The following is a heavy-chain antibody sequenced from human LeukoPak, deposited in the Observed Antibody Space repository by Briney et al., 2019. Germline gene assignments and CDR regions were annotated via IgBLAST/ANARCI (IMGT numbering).Heavy chain of an antibody. Sequence: GGSLRLSCAASGFTFSSCAMSWVRLAPGKGLEWVSAVRETGASTFYADSVKGRFAISRDNSKNTLYLQMNSLRAEDTAIYYCAKEKAGSGSYYVDYWGQGTLVTVSS. V-gene: IGHV3-23*01. D-gene: IGHD3-10*01. CDR3: AKEKAGSGSYYVDY. J-gene: IGHJ4*02. CDR1: GFTFSSCA. CDR2: VRETGAST.